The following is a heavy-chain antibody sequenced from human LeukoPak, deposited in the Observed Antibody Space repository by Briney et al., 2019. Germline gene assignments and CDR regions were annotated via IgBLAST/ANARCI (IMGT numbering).Heavy chain of an antibody. CDR1: GGTFSSYA. Sequence: ASVKVSCKASGGTFSSYAISWVRQAPGQGLEWMGRIIPILGIANYAQKFQGRVTITADKSTSTAYMELSSLRSEDTAVYYCARAISVGATEQLDYWGQGTLVTVSS. V-gene: IGHV1-69*04. CDR3: ARAISVGATEQLDY. J-gene: IGHJ4*02. CDR2: IIPILGIA. D-gene: IGHD1-26*01.